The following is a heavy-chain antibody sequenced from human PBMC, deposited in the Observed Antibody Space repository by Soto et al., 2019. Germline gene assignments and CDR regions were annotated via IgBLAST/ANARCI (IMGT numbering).Heavy chain of an antibody. CDR3: ARTDYDILTGYFDC. J-gene: IGHJ4*02. Sequence: EVQLVESGGGLVQPGGSLRLSCAASGFTVSSNYMSWVRQAPGKGLEWVSVIYSGGSTYYADSVKGRFSISSDNSKNTLYLQMNSLSVEDTTVPDCARTDYDILTGYFDCWGQGTLVTVSS. D-gene: IGHD3-9*01. V-gene: IGHV3-66*01. CDR1: GFTVSSNY. CDR2: IYSGGST.